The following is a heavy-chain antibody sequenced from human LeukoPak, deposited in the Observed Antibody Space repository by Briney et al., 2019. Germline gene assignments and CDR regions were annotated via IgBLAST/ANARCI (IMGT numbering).Heavy chain of an antibody. V-gene: IGHV3-33*06. CDR3: SKDNHNIAAAEGYYYYFYRDV. D-gene: IGHD6-13*01. CDR2: IWYDGSNK. CDR1: GFTFSSNG. Sequence: GGSLRLSCAASGFTFSSNGMHWVPQAPGKGLERGAVIWYDGSNKYYADSVKGRFTISGDNSKNTLYLQMNSLGAEDTAVYYCSKDNHNIAAAEGYYYYFYRDVWGKGTADSVAS. J-gene: IGHJ6*03.